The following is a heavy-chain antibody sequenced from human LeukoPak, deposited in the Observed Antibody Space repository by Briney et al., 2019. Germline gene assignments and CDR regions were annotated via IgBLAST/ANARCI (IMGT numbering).Heavy chain of an antibody. V-gene: IGHV3-48*01. J-gene: IGHJ6*03. CDR2: ISSSSSTI. CDR3: ARRGRGSYSNYYYMDV. Sequence: GGYLRLXCAASGFTCSSYSMNWVRQAPGKGLEWVSYISSSSSTIYYADSVKGTFTISRDNAKNSLYLQMNSLRAEDTAVYYCARRGRGSYSNYYYMDVWGRGTTVTVSS. D-gene: IGHD1-26*01. CDR1: GFTCSSYS.